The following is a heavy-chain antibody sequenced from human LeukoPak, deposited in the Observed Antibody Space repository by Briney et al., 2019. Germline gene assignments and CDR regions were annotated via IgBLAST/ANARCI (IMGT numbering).Heavy chain of an antibody. CDR1: GFTFSSHA. CDR3: AKDQSVVCSSTSCISDY. Sequence: GGSLRLSCAASGFTFSSHAMSWVRQAPGKGLEWVSAISGSGGSTYYADSVKGRFTISRDNSKNTLYLQMNSLRAEDTAVYYCAKDQSVVCSSTSCISDYWGQGTLVTVSS. D-gene: IGHD2-2*01. V-gene: IGHV3-23*01. J-gene: IGHJ4*02. CDR2: ISGSGGST.